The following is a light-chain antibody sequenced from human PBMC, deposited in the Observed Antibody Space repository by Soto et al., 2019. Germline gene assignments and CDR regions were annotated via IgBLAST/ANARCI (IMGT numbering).Light chain of an antibody. V-gene: IGKV1-9*01. CDR1: QVIGTS. J-gene: IGKJ5*01. CDR2: AAS. Sequence: DIQMTQSPSTLSASVGDSVTITCRASQVIGTSLAWYQVKPGKAPKLLIYAASTLESGVPSRFSATVSGTEFSLTITSLQPEDFATYYCQQLFDSPITFGQGTRLEI. CDR3: QQLFDSPIT.